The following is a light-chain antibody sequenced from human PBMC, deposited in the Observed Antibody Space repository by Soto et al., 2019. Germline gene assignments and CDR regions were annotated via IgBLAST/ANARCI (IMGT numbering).Light chain of an antibody. CDR2: AGS. J-gene: IGKJ5*01. V-gene: IGKV3D-15*01. CDR1: QSISIN. CDR3: QQYNTWRSIS. Sequence: DIVLTQSPGTLSLSAGDRVTLSCRASQSISINLAWYQHKPGQAPRLLIHAGSTRATGIPARISGSGSGTEFTLTISSLQSEDFAVYYCQQYNTWRSISCGQGTRLEIK.